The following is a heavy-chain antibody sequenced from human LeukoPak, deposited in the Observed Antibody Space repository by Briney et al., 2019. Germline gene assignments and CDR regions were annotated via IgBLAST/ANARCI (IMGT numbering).Heavy chain of an antibody. CDR3: ARLRPSGYYASGTGYFDY. V-gene: IGHV4-39*01. J-gene: IGHJ4*02. CDR2: IYYSGST. CDR1: GGSISSSSYY. D-gene: IGHD3-22*01. Sequence: ASETLSLTCTVSGGSISSSSYYWGWIRQPPGKGLEWIGSIYYSGSTYYNPSLKSRVTISVNTSKNQFSLKLSSVTAADTAVYYCARLRPSGYYASGTGYFDYWGQGTLVTVSS.